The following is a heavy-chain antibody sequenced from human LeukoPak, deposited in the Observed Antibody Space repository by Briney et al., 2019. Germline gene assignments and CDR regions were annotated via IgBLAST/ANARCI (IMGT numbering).Heavy chain of an antibody. D-gene: IGHD6-19*01. V-gene: IGHV1-24*01. Sequence: ASVRVSCKVSGYTLTELSMHWVRQAPGKGLEWMGGFDPEDGETIYAQKFQGRATMTEDTSTDTAYMELSSLRSEDTAVYYCATDTRSGWYSDLTYWGQGTLVTVSS. CDR3: ATDTRSGWYSDLTY. CDR1: GYTLTELS. CDR2: FDPEDGET. J-gene: IGHJ4*02.